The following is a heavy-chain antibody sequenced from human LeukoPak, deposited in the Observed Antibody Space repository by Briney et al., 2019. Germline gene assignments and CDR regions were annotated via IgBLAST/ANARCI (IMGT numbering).Heavy chain of an antibody. CDR2: IWYDGSNK. V-gene: IGHV3-33*06. J-gene: IGHJ4*02. D-gene: IGHD2-21*02. CDR1: GFTFSSYG. Sequence: GGSPRLSCAASGFTFSSYGMHWVRQAPGKGLEWVAVIWYDGSNKYYADSVKGRFTISRDNSKNTLYLQMNSLRAEDTAVYYCAKAPVVVTAIYYWGQGTLVTVSS. CDR3: AKAPVVVTAIYY.